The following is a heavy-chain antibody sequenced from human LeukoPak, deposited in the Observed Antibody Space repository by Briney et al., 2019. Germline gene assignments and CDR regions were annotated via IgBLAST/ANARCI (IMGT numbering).Heavy chain of an antibody. CDR3: ARVKESYYYYYYMDV. Sequence: SETLSLTCTVSGGSISSYYWSWIRQPPGKGLEWIGYIYYSGSTNYNPSLKSRVTISVDTPKNQFSLKLSSVTAADTAVYYCARVKESYYYYYYMDVWGKGTTVTVSS. CDR2: IYYSGST. D-gene: IGHD3-9*01. V-gene: IGHV4-59*01. CDR1: GGSISSYY. J-gene: IGHJ6*03.